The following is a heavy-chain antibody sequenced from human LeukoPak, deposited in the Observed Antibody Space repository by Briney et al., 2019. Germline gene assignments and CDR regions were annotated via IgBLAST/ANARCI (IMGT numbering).Heavy chain of an antibody. CDR1: GFTFRSYD. CDR3: VRGGIPVSGIDEIDY. Sequence: PGGSLRLSCAASGFTFRSYDMHWVRQVTGKGLEWVSAVGISGDTYYAGSVKGRFTISRENAKNSLYLQMNSLTAGDTAVYYCVRGGIPVSGIDEIDYWGQGTLVTVSS. J-gene: IGHJ4*02. V-gene: IGHV3-13*01. D-gene: IGHD6-19*01. CDR2: VGISGDT.